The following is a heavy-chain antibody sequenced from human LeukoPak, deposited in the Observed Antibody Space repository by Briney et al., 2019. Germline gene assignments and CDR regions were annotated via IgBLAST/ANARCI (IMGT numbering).Heavy chain of an antibody. V-gene: IGHV3-7*01. CDR3: ARDADYDILTGYYGAQGPFDY. D-gene: IGHD3-9*01. CDR2: IKQDGSEK. CDR1: VFTFSSYW. Sequence: GGSLRLSCAASVFTFSSYWMSWVRQAPGKGLEWVANIKQDGSEKYYVDSVKGRFTISRDNAKNSLYLQMNSLRAEDTAVYYCARDADYDILTGYYGAQGPFDYWGQGTLVTVSS. J-gene: IGHJ4*02.